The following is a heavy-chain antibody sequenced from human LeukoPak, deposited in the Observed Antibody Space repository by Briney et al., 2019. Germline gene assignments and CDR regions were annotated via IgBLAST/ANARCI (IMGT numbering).Heavy chain of an antibody. CDR3: ARVTVAGTSSFDY. CDR2: INTNTGNP. V-gene: IGHV7-4-1*04. D-gene: IGHD6-19*01. J-gene: IGHJ4*02. CDR1: GYTFSNYF. Sequence: ASVKVSCKASGYTFSNYFMNWVRQAPGQGLEWMGWINTNTGNPTYAQGFTGRFVFSLDTSVSMAYLQISSLKAEDTAVYYCARVTVAGTSSFDYWGQGTLVTVSS.